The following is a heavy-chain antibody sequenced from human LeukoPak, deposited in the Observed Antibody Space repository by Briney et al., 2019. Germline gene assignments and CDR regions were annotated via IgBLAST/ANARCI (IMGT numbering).Heavy chain of an antibody. Sequence: GGSLRLSCAVSGFCFTNFWMSWVRQAPGRGLEWVANIHPEGNEKYHVESVKGRFTISRDNTKNLLFLQMNGLRVEDTAVYYCARGDAFSGDHWGQGTLVTVSS. CDR3: ARGDAFSGDH. CDR2: IHPEGNEK. V-gene: IGHV3-7*04. CDR1: GFCFTNFW. J-gene: IGHJ4*02.